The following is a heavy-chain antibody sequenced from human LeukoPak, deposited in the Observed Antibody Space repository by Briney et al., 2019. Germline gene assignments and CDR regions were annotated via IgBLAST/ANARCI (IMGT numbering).Heavy chain of an antibody. D-gene: IGHD3-10*01. J-gene: IGHJ4*02. CDR2: ISWNSGSI. CDR3: TKAISAMVRGALDH. Sequence: GGSLRLSCAASGFTFDDYAIHWVRQAPGKGLEWVSGISWNSGSIDYADSVKGRFTISRDNAKNSLYLQMNSLRAEDTALYYCTKAISAMVRGALDHWGQGTLATVSS. CDR1: GFTFDDYA. V-gene: IGHV3-9*01.